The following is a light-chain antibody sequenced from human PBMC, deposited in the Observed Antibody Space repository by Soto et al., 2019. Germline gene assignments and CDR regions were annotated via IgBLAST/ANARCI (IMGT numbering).Light chain of an antibody. V-gene: IGKV1-5*03. J-gene: IGKJ2*01. CDR3: QHYTTYPYT. Sequence: DIQMTKSPSTLSASVRDRVTITCRASQSVGHWLAWYQQKPGKAPKLLIYKASTLESGVPSRFSGSGFGTEFTLTISSPQPDDFATYYCQHYTTYPYTFGQGSKLEIK. CDR1: QSVGHW. CDR2: KAS.